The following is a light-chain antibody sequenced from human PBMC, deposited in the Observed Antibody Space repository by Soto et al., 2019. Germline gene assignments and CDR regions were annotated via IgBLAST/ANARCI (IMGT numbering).Light chain of an antibody. J-gene: IGKJ5*01. CDR1: QGISPY. CDR3: QHLNNYPIT. Sequence: IQLTQSPSSLSASVGDRVTITCRASQGISPYLAWYQQKPGKAPKLLIYAASTSQSGVPSRFSGSGSGTDFTLTISSLQPEDFATYYCQHLNNYPITFGQGTRLEIK. V-gene: IGKV1-9*01. CDR2: AAS.